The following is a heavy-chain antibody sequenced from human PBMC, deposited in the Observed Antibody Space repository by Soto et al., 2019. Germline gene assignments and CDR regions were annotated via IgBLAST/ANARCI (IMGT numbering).Heavy chain of an antibody. D-gene: IGHD2-15*01. CDR1: GLTFNRYW. CDR2: INTDGSNT. J-gene: IGHJ5*02. Sequence: QPGGSLRLSCAASGLTFNRYWMHWVRHAPGKGLVWVSHINTDGSNTNYADSMKGRFTISRDNAKSTLFLQMNSLRDEDTAVYYCAREFCSGGNCYTYYFDPWGQGIPVTVSS. CDR3: AREFCSGGNCYTYYFDP. V-gene: IGHV3-74*01.